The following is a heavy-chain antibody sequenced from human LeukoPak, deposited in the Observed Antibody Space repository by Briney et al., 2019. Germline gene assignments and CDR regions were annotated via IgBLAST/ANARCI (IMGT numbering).Heavy chain of an antibody. CDR2: INQGGGDT. J-gene: IGHJ4*02. CDR3: ARLLGDRTIYDY. D-gene: IGHD2-21*01. V-gene: IGHV3-7*01. Sequence: GGSLRLSCAASGFTFRTHWMSWVRQAPGKGMDWVASINQGGGDTYYVESVKGRFTLSRDNAMNSFFLQMNSLRAEDTAVYYCARLLGDRTIYDYWGQGTLVTISS. CDR1: GFTFRTHW.